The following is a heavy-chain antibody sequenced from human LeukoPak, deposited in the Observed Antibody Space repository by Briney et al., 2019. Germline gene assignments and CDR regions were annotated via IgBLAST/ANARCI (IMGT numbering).Heavy chain of an antibody. V-gene: IGHV4-59*08. CDR1: GGSISSYY. J-gene: IGHJ5*02. CDR2: IYYSGST. CDR3: ARSYGSGSYSYLFDP. D-gene: IGHD3-10*01. Sequence: SETLSLTCTVSGGSISSYYWSWIRQPPGKGLEWIGYIYYSGSTNYNPSLKSRVTISVDTSKNQFSLKLSSVTAAGTAVYYCARSYGSGSYSYLFDPWGQGTLVTVSS.